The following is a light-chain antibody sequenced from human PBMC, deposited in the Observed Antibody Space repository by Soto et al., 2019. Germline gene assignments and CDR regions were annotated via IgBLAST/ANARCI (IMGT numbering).Light chain of an antibody. CDR1: SSHVGGYNF. CDR2: EGS. CDR3: SSFGGGNKVL. V-gene: IGLV2-8*01. Sequence: QSVLTQPPSASGSPGQSVTISCTGTSSHVGGYNFVSWYQQHPGKVPKTMIYEGSKRPSGVPDRFSGSKSGNTASLTVSGLQAEDEAEYYCSSFGGGNKVLFGGGTKLTVL. J-gene: IGLJ3*02.